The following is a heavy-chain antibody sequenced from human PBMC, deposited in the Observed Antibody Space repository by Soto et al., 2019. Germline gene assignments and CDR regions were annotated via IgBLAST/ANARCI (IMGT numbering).Heavy chain of an antibody. Sequence: QVQLQESGPGLVKPSQTLSLTCTVSGGSITSGPYYWSWIRQHPGKGLEWIGYIYYTGSTYSNPSLESRITMSVHTSKNQFSLKLRSVTAADTAVYYCARLFGDYVGWFDPWGQGTLVTVSS. V-gene: IGHV4-31*03. CDR2: IYYTGST. J-gene: IGHJ5*02. CDR1: GGSITSGPYY. D-gene: IGHD4-17*01. CDR3: ARLFGDYVGWFDP.